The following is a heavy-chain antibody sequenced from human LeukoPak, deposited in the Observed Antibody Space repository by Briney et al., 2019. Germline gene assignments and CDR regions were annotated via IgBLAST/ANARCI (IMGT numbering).Heavy chain of an antibody. D-gene: IGHD3-9*01. V-gene: IGHV1-2*02. Sequence: GASVRVSCKASGYTFTSYYMHWVRQAPGQGLEGMGWINPNSGGTNYAQKFQGRVTMTRDTSITTAYMEMSRLRSDDTALYYCARSPHILTGENFDYWGQGTLVTVSS. J-gene: IGHJ4*02. CDR3: ARSPHILTGENFDY. CDR2: INPNSGGT. CDR1: GYTFTSYY.